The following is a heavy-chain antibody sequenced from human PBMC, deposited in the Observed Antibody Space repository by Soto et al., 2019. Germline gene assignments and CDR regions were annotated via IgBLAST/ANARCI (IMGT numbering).Heavy chain of an antibody. V-gene: IGHV3-15*07. CDR2: IKSKLDGETI. CDR3: TPLSLKYNRDWYEFTD. D-gene: IGHD6-19*01. CDR1: GFTFSNVW. J-gene: IGHJ4*02. Sequence: EGQLVESGGGLVKPGGSLRLSCAASGFTFSNVWMNWVRQAPGKGLEWVGRIKSKLDGETIDYAAPVKGRFTISRDDSKNRLYQQMNSVKTYDTGVYYCTPLSLKYNRDWYEFTDWGQGTLVTVSS.